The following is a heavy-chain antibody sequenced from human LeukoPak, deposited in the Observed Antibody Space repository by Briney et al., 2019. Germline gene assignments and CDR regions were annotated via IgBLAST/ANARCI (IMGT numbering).Heavy chain of an antibody. D-gene: IGHD3-10*01. Sequence: PSETLSLTCAVYGGSFSGYYWSWIRQPPGKGLEWIGEINHSGSTNYNPSLKSRVTISVDTSKNQFSLKLSSVTAADTAVYYCARAKLTMVRGVHVDYRGQGTLVTVSS. CDR3: ARAKLTMVRGVHVDY. J-gene: IGHJ4*02. V-gene: IGHV4-34*01. CDR1: GGSFSGYY. CDR2: INHSGST.